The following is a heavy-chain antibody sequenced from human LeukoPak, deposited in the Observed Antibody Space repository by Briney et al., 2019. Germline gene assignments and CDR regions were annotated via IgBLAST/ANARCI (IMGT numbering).Heavy chain of an antibody. V-gene: IGHV1-3*01. Sequence: ASVKVSCKASGYTFTSYAMHWVRQAPGQRLEWMGWINAGNGNTKYSQKFQGRVTITRDTSASTAYMELSSLRSEDTAVYYCARAVAAYAEYFQHWGQGTLVTVSS. D-gene: IGHD2-15*01. J-gene: IGHJ1*01. CDR2: INAGNGNT. CDR1: GYTFTSYA. CDR3: ARAVAAYAEYFQH.